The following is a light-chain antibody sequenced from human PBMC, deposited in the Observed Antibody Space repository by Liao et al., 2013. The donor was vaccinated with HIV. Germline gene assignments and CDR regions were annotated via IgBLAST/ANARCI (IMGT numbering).Light chain of an antibody. CDR2: YDS. CDR1: NIGDKS. J-gene: IGLJ2*01. Sequence: SNVLTQPPSVSVAPGKTARITCGGTNIGDKSVHWYQQKPGQAPVVIIYYDSDRPSGIPERFSGSNSGNTATLTISGTQAMDEADYYCQAWDTSTLVFGGGTKLTVL. CDR3: QAWDTSTLV. V-gene: IGLV3-21*01.